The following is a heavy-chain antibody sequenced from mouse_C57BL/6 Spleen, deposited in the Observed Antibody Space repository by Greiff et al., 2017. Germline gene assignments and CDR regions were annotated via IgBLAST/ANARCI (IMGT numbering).Heavy chain of an antibody. CDR1: GFSLTSYG. V-gene: IGHV2-6-1*01. CDR2: IWSDGST. CDR3: ARHHYGSNYLAY. D-gene: IGHD1-1*01. J-gene: IGHJ3*01. Sequence: QVQLKESGPGLVAPSQSLSITCTVSGFSLTSYGVHWVRQPPGKGLEWLVVIWSDGSTTYNSALKSRLSISKDNSKSQVFLKMNSLQTDDTARYYCARHHYGSNYLAYWGQGTLVTVSA.